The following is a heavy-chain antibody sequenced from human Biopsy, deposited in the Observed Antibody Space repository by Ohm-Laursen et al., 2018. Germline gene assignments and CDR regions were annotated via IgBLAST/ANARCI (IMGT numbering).Heavy chain of an antibody. J-gene: IGHJ4*02. CDR3: AIEGGTYSKPFDY. CDR1: GYAFTNFY. D-gene: IGHD1-26*01. Sequence: ASVKVSCKASGYAFTNFYIHWVRQAPGQGLEWIGLVNPSGGGTKYAQKFQGRVTMTTNTSVNAAYMELSSLTFEDTAVYYCAIEGGTYSKPFDYWGQGSQVIVSS. CDR2: VNPSGGGT. V-gene: IGHV1-2*06.